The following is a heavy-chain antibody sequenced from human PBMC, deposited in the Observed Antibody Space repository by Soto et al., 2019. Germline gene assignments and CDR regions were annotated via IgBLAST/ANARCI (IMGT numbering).Heavy chain of an antibody. CDR1: GFTVSSNY. CDR3: ARLRGYCSGGSCYSYFDY. D-gene: IGHD2-15*01. J-gene: IGHJ4*02. Sequence: GGSLTLSCAASGFTVSSNYMSWVRQAPWKGLEWVSVIYSGGSTYYADSVKGRFTISRHNSKNTLYLQMNSLRAEDTAVYYCARLRGYCSGGSCYSYFDYWGQGTLVTVSS. V-gene: IGHV3-53*04. CDR2: IYSGGST.